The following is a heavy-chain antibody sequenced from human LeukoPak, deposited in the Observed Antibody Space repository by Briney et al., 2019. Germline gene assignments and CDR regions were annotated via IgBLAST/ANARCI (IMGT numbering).Heavy chain of an antibody. CDR1: GYTFTGYY. Sequence: ASVKVSCKASGYTFTGYYIHWVRQAPGQGLEWMGRINPNSGGTNYAQKFRGRVTMTRDTSISTAYMEVSRLRSDDTAVYYCARVAVVVTADYWGQGTLVTASS. CDR2: INPNSGGT. V-gene: IGHV1-2*06. J-gene: IGHJ4*02. D-gene: IGHD2-21*02. CDR3: ARVAVVVTADY.